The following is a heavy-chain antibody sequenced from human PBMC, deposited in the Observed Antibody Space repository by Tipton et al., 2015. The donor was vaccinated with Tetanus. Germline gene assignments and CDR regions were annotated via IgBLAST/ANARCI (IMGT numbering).Heavy chain of an antibody. CDR1: GGSSHDYY. CDR2: IYSGGST. D-gene: IGHD2-15*01. V-gene: IGHV4-4*07. J-gene: IGHJ3*02. Sequence: TLSLTCTVSGGSSHDYYWSWIRQSAGRGLEWIGRIYSGGSTNYNPSLKSRVTMSMDTSKNEFSLKLKSVTVAGTALYFCARVLRYSTSGGWDDAFDIWGQGTRVTVSS. CDR3: ARVLRYSTSGGWDDAFDI.